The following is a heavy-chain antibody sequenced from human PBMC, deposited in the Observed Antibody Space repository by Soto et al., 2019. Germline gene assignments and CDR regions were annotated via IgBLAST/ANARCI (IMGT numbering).Heavy chain of an antibody. Sequence: ASVKVSCTASGYTFTVYYMHWLRQAPGQGLEWMGWINPNSGGTNYAQKFQGWVTMTRDTSISTAYMELSRRRSDDTAVYYCARGFPTDDDQPIATPEFDPWGKGTLVTVPS. J-gene: IGHJ5*02. V-gene: IGHV1-2*04. CDR3: ARGFPTDDDQPIATPEFDP. CDR2: INPNSGGT. CDR1: GYTFTVYY. D-gene: IGHD1-1*01.